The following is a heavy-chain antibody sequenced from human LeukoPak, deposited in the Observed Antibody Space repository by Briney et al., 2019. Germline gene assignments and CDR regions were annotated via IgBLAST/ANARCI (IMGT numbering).Heavy chain of an antibody. CDR3: ARFPSSVLRSGYYNPFYYGMDV. Sequence: GGSLRLSCAASGFTVSSNYMNWVRQAPGKGLEWVSVIYSGGSTYYADSVKGRFTISRDNSKNTLYLQMNSLRAEDTAVYYCARFPSSVLRSGYYNPFYYGMDVWGQGTTVTVSS. CDR1: GFTVSSNY. V-gene: IGHV3-66*01. D-gene: IGHD3-3*01. CDR2: IYSGGST. J-gene: IGHJ6*02.